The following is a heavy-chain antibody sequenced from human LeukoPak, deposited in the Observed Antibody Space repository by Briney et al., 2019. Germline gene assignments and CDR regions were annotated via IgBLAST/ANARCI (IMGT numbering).Heavy chain of an antibody. Sequence: SETLSLTCTVSGDPISSYYWSWIRQPAGKGLEWIGRIHTSGSTNYNPSLKSRVTISVDTSKNQFSLKLSSVTAADTAVYFCARSPWIDLLPDAFDIWGQGTTVIVSS. CDR1: GDPISSYY. D-gene: IGHD2-2*03. J-gene: IGHJ3*02. V-gene: IGHV4-4*07. CDR3: ARSPWIDLLPDAFDI. CDR2: IHTSGST.